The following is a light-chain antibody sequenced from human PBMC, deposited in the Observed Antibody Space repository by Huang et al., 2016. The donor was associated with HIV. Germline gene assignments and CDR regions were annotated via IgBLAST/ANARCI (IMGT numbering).Light chain of an antibody. V-gene: IGKV3-11*01. Sequence: EIVLTQSPATLSLSPGERATLSCRASQSVSSYLAWYQQKPGQAPRLLIYDAYNRATGIPARFSGSGSGTDCTRTISSLEPEDFAVYYCQQRSNWPPAFGQGTRLEIK. CDR2: DAY. J-gene: IGKJ5*01. CDR3: QQRSNWPPA. CDR1: QSVSSY.